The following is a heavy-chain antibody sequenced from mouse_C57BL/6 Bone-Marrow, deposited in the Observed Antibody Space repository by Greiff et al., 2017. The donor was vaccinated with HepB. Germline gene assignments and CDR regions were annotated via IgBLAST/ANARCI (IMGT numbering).Heavy chain of an antibody. Sequence: VQLQQPGAELVKPGASVKLSCKASGYTFTSYWMHWVKQRPEQGLEWIGRIHPNSGSTNYNEKFKSKATLTVDKSSSTAYMQLSSLTSEDSAVYYSAREDYGSSYDFDYWGQGTTLTVSS. D-gene: IGHD1-1*01. CDR1: GYTFTSYW. J-gene: IGHJ2*01. CDR3: AREDYGSSYDFDY. CDR2: IHPNSGST. V-gene: IGHV1-64*01.